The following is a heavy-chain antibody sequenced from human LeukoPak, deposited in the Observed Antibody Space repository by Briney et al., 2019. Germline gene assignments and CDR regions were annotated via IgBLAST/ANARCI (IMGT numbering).Heavy chain of an antibody. J-gene: IGHJ4*02. V-gene: IGHV3-64*01. CDR1: GFTFSSYA. Sequence: AGSLRFYCAASGFTFSSYAMHWVRQAPGKGLEYVSAISSNGGSTSYANSVKGRFTISRDNSKNTLYLQMGGLRAEDMAVYYCVKVRGSGWYYFDYWGQGTLVTVSS. D-gene: IGHD6-19*01. CDR2: ISSNGGST. CDR3: VKVRGSGWYYFDY.